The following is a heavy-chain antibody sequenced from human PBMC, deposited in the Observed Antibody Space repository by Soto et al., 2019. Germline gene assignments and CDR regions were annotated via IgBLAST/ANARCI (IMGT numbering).Heavy chain of an antibody. V-gene: IGHV3-23*01. D-gene: IGHD3-22*01. CDR3: AKVINYYDSSGYQEGGFDY. CDR2: ISGSGGST. CDR1: GFTFSSYA. J-gene: IGHJ4*02. Sequence: GGSLRLSCAASGFTFSSYAMSWVRQAPGKGLEWVSAISGSGGSTYYADSVKGRFTISRDNSKNTLYLQMNSLRAEDTAVYYCAKVINYYDSSGYQEGGFDYWGQGTLVTVSS.